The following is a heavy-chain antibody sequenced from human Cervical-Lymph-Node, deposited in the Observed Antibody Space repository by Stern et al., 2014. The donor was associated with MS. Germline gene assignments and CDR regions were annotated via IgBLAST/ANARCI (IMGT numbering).Heavy chain of an antibody. D-gene: IGHD2/OR15-2a*01. Sequence: QVQLQESGPGLVKPSGTLSLTCAVSGGSVSSTNWRSWVRQSPGKGLEWIGNIYHSGASNSRPSPRSRVSISLDNSKNHLSLHLTSVTAADTAVYYCARERQQYCNSEGCSYWYFDLWGRGTLVTVSS. CDR2: IYHSGAS. CDR1: GGSVSSTNW. J-gene: IGHJ2*01. V-gene: IGHV4-4*02. CDR3: ARERQQYCNSEGCSYWYFDL.